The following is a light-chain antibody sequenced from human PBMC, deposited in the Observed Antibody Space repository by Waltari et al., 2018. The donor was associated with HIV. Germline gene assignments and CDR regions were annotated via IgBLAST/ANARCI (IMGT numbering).Light chain of an antibody. J-gene: IGKJ1*01. CDR1: QRITTN. V-gene: IGKV3-15*01. CDR3: QQYNNWPPT. Sequence: EIVMTQSPATLSVSPGESATLSCRASQRITTNFVWYQQKPGQAPRPLMYGASTRATGIPGRFSGSGSGTEFTLTISSLQSEDSATYYCQQYNNWPPTFGQGTKVEIK. CDR2: GAS.